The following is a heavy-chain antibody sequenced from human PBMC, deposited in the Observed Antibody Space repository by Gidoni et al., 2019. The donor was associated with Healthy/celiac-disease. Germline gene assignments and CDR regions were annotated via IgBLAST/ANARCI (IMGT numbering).Heavy chain of an antibody. CDR3: AHRTIAAAANWFDP. CDR1: GFSLRTSGVG. V-gene: IGHV2-5*02. CDR2: IYWDDDK. D-gene: IGHD6-13*01. Sequence: QITLKESGPTLVKPTQTLTLTCTFSGFSLRTSGVGVGWIRQPPGKALEWLALIYWDDDKRYSPSLKSRLTITKDTSKNQVVLTMTNMDPVDTATYYCAHRTIAAAANWFDPWGQGTLVTVSS. J-gene: IGHJ5*02.